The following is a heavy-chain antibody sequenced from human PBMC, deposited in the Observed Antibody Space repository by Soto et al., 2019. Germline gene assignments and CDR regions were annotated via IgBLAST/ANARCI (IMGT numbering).Heavy chain of an antibody. CDR2: IYYSGST. V-gene: IGHV4-59*08. CDR3: ARLGGSFAVPHFDY. CDR1: GGSISSYY. D-gene: IGHD1-26*01. Sequence: SETLSLTCTVSGGSISSYYWSWIRQPPGKGLEWIGYIYYSGSTNYNPSLKSRVTISVDTSKNQFSLKLSSVTAADTAVYYCARLGGSFAVPHFDYWGQGTLVTVSS. J-gene: IGHJ4*02.